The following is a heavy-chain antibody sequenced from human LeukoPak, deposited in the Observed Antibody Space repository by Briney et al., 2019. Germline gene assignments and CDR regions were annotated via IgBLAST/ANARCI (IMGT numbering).Heavy chain of an antibody. D-gene: IGHD3-22*01. Sequence: SVKVSCKASGGTFSSYAISWVRQAPGQGLEWMGGIIPIFGTANYAQKFQGRVTITADESTSTAYMELSSLRSEDTAVYYCARWCYYDSSGYISDAFDIWGQGTMVTVSS. V-gene: IGHV1-69*01. J-gene: IGHJ3*02. CDR1: GGTFSSYA. CDR2: IIPIFGTA. CDR3: ARWCYYDSSGYISDAFDI.